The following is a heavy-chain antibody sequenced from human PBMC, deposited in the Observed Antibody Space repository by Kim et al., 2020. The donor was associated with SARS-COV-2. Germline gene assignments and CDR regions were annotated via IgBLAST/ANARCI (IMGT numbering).Heavy chain of an antibody. CDR1: GGSISSSNW. CDR3: ATSAPTFFDGRDWFDP. V-gene: IGHV4-4*02. Sequence: SETLSLTCAVSGGSISSSNWWSWVRQPPGKGLEWIGEIYHSGSTNYNPSLKSRVTISVDKSKNQFSLKLSSVTAADTAVYYCATSAPTFFDGRDWFDPWGQGTLVTVSS. D-gene: IGHD2-15*01. J-gene: IGHJ5*02. CDR2: IYHSGST.